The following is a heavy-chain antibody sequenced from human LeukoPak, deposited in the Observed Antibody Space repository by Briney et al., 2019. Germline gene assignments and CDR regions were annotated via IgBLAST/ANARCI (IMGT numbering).Heavy chain of an antibody. CDR1: GFTFSSYS. Sequence: GGSLRLSCAASGFTFSSYSMNWVRQAPGKGLEWVSSISSSSSYIYYADSVKGRFTISRDNAKNSLYLQMNSLRAEDTAVYYCARDHAGNYYGSGSYYKWFDYWGQGTLVTVSS. V-gene: IGHV3-21*01. J-gene: IGHJ4*02. D-gene: IGHD3-10*01. CDR3: ARDHAGNYYGSGSYYKWFDY. CDR2: ISSSSSYI.